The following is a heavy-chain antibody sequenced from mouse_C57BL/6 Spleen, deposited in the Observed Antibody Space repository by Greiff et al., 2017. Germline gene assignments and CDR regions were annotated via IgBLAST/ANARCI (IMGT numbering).Heavy chain of an antibody. CDR3: ARHHYYGSSHWYFDV. Sequence: QVQLKESGPGLVAPSQSLSITCTVSGFSLTSYGVHWVRQPPGKGLEWLVVIWSDGSTTYNSALKSRLSISKDNSKSQVFLKMNSLQTDDTAMYYCARHHYYGSSHWYFDVWGTGTTVTVSS. D-gene: IGHD1-1*01. V-gene: IGHV2-6-1*01. J-gene: IGHJ1*03. CDR1: GFSLTSYG. CDR2: IWSDGST.